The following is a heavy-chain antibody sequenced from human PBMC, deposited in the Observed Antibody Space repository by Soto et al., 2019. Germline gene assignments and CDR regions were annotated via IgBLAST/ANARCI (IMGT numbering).Heavy chain of an antibody. CDR3: ASLVVXAIEDY. CDR2: INHSGST. CDR1: GGSFSGYY. J-gene: IGHJ4*02. Sequence: SETLSLTCAVYGGSFSGYYWSWIRQPPGKGLEWIGEINHSGSTNYNPSLKSRVTISVDTSKNQFSLKLSSVTAADTAVYYCASLVVXAIEDYWGQGTLVTVSS. D-gene: IGHD2-21*01. V-gene: IGHV4-34*01.